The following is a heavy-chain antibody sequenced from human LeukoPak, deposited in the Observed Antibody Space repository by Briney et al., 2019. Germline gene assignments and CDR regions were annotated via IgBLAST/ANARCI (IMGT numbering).Heavy chain of an antibody. Sequence: GGSLRLSCAASGFTFSSYSMNWVRQAPGKGLEWVSSISSSSSYIYYADSVKGRFTISRDNAKNSLYLQMNSLRAEDTAVYYCARVSCSSTSRYAGYFDYWGQGTLVTVSS. D-gene: IGHD2-2*01. V-gene: IGHV3-21*01. CDR1: GFTFSSYS. CDR2: ISSSSSYI. J-gene: IGHJ4*02. CDR3: ARVSCSSTSRYAGYFDY.